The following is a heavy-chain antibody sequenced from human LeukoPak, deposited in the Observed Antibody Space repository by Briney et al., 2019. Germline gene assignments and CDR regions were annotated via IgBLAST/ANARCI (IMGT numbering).Heavy chain of an antibody. CDR1: DGSFNNYY. J-gene: IGHJ4*02. V-gene: IGHV4-34*01. D-gene: IGHD3-10*01. CDR3: APYGSGFSVDDF. Sequence: SETLSLTCAIYDGSFNNYYWSWIRQPPGMGLEWIGEINHSGSTNYNPSLKSRVTMSVDKSKNQFSLRLRSVTAADTAVYYCAPYGSGFSVDDFWGQGTLVTVSS. CDR2: INHSGST.